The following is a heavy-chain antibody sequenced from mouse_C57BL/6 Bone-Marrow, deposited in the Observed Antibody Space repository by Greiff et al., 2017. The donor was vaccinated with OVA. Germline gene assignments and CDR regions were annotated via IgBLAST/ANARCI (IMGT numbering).Heavy chain of an antibody. V-gene: IGHV1-42*01. Sequence: EVQLQESGPELVKPGASVKISCKASGYSFTGYYMNWVKQSPEKSLEWIGEINPSTGGTTYNQKFKAKATLTVDKSSSTAYMQLKSLKSEDSAVYYCASYGNYVGVDYWGQGTTLTVSA. J-gene: IGHJ2*01. CDR3: ASYGNYVGVDY. D-gene: IGHD2-1*01. CDR1: GYSFTGYY. CDR2: INPSTGGT.